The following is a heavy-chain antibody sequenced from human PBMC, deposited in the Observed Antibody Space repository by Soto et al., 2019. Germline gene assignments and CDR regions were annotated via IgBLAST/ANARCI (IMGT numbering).Heavy chain of an antibody. Sequence: GASVKVSCKASGYTFTGYYMHWVRQAPGQGLEWMGWINPNSGGTNYAQKFQGWVTMTRDTSISTAYMELSRLRSDDTAVYYCARVRVGSYQGGFDYGGQEPWSPSPQ. CDR2: INPNSGGT. V-gene: IGHV1-2*04. J-gene: IGHJ4*01. CDR3: ARVRVGSYQGGFDY. CDR1: GYTFTGYY. D-gene: IGHD1-26*01.